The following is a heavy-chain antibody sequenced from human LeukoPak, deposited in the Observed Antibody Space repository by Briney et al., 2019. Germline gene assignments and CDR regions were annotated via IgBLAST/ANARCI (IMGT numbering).Heavy chain of an antibody. CDR1: GFTFSSYG. CDR2: ISGRGSST. D-gene: IGHD1-1*01. V-gene: IGHV3-23*01. J-gene: IGHJ6*03. CDR3: ARHRGNDRGYYYYYMDV. Sequence: QSGGSLRLSCAASGFTFSSYGMSWVRQAPGKGLEWVSAISGRGSSTYYADSVKGRFTISRDNAKNSLYLQMNSLRAEDTAVYYCARHRGNDRGYYYYYMDVWGKGTTVTISS.